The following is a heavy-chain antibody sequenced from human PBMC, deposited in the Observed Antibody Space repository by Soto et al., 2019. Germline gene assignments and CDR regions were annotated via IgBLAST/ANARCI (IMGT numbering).Heavy chain of an antibody. Sequence: QIQMVHSETEVKEPGASVKVSCKTSGYTFIHFGISWVRQAPGQGLEWMGWISPFNAHTHYAHTFQGRVTLTTDTSTATAFLELLSLRSDDTAVYYCAREPPSPTAGLTYFAPWGRGTLVTVSS. CDR2: ISPFNAHT. D-gene: IGHD6-25*01. CDR3: AREPPSPTAGLTYFAP. CDR1: GYTFIHFG. V-gene: IGHV1-18*01. J-gene: IGHJ5*02.